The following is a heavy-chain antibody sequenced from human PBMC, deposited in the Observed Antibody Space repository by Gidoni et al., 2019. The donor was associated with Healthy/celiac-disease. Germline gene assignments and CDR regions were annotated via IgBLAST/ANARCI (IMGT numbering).Heavy chain of an antibody. V-gene: IGHV1-24*01. CDR1: GYTLTELS. J-gene: IGHJ2*01. CDR2: FDPEDGET. D-gene: IGHD1-26*01. CDR3: ATEEISVGADSTLWYFDL. Sequence: QVQLVQSGAEVKKPGASVQVSCKVSGYTLTELSMHWVRQAPGKGLEWMGGFDPEDGETIYAQKFQGRVTMTEDTSTDTAYMELSSLRSEDTAVYYCATEEISVGADSTLWYFDLWGRGTLVTVSS.